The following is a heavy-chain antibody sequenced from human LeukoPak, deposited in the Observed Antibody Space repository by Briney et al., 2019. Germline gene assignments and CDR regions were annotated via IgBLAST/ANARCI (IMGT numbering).Heavy chain of an antibody. CDR3: ARDDYYGSGSETYYYGMDV. V-gene: IGHV3-53*01. CDR2: IYSGGST. Sequence: PGASLRLSCAASGFTVSSNYMSWVRQAPGKGLEWVSVIYSGGSTYYADSVKGRFTISRDNSKNTLYLQMNSLRAEDTAVYYCARDDYYGSGSETYYYGMDVWGQGTTVTVSS. CDR1: GFTVSSNY. D-gene: IGHD3-10*01. J-gene: IGHJ6*02.